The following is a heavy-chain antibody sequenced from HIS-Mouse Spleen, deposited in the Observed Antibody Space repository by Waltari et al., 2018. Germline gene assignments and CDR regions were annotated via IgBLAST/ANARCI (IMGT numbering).Heavy chain of an antibody. CDR1: GCSISISSYY. J-gene: IGHJ2*01. CDR3: AREIPYSSSWYDWYFDL. D-gene: IGHD6-13*01. CDR2: IYYSGST. V-gene: IGHV4-39*07. Sequence: QLQLQESGPGLVKPSETLSLTCTASGCSISISSYYWGWIRQPPGKGLEWIGSIYYSGSTYYNPSLKSRVTISVDTSKNQFSLKLSSVTAADTAVYYCAREIPYSSSWYDWYFDLWGRGTLVTVSS.